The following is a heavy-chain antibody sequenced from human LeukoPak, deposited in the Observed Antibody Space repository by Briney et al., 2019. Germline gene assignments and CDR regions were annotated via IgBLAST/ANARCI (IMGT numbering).Heavy chain of an antibody. J-gene: IGHJ4*02. CDR3: ARAPSGSGSY. D-gene: IGHD1-26*01. Sequence: GGSLRLPCAASGFTFSDYHMSWIRQAPGKGLEWVSSISSSSYIYYADSVKGRFTISRDNAKNSLYLQMNSLRAEDTAVYYCARAPSGSGSYWGQGTLVTVSS. V-gene: IGHV3-69-1*01. CDR2: ISSSSYI. CDR1: GFTFSDYH.